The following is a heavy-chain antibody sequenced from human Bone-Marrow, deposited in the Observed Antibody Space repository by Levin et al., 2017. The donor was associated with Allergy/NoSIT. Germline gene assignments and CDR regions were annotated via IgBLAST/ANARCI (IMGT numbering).Heavy chain of an antibody. Sequence: SCAVSGGSISNTPCHWVWIRQPPGKGLEWIGNIYYSGSAHYTPSLKSRVTISVDTSKNQFSLKMTSVTATDTAVYYCARQHCSSTRCSTGWGGWFDPWGQGILVTVSS. J-gene: IGHJ5*02. CDR2: IYYSGSA. D-gene: IGHD2-2*01. CDR1: GGSISNTPCH. V-gene: IGHV4-39*01. CDR3: ARQHCSSTRCSTGWGGWFDP.